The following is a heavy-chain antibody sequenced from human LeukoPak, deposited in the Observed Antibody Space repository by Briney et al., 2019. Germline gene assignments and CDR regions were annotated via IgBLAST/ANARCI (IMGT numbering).Heavy chain of an antibody. J-gene: IGHJ4*02. CDR1: GFTFETYW. CDR3: ARDEPTVTTGPPVGS. CDR2: INGYGTTT. D-gene: IGHD4-17*01. Sequence: PGGSLRLSCAASGFTFETYWMHRVRQAPGKGLVWVSCINGYGTTTNYADSVKGRFTISRDNAKNTLYLQMNSLRVEDTAVYYCARDEPTVTTGPPVGSWGQGTLVTVSS. V-gene: IGHV3-74*01.